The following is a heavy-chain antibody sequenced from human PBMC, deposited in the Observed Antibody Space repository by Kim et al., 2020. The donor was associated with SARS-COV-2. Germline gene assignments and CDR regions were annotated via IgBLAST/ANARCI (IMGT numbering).Heavy chain of an antibody. CDR2: IKSKTDGGTA. J-gene: IGHJ4*02. CDR1: GFTLSNGW. Sequence: GGSLRLSCTVSGFTLSNGWMYWIRQAPGKGLEWVGRIKSKTDGGTADYAAPVKGRFTISRDDSRNTLYLQMSSLKSEDTAVYYCTTWGAEVWGQGTLATVSS. D-gene: IGHD3-16*01. V-gene: IGHV3-15*01. CDR3: TTWGAEV.